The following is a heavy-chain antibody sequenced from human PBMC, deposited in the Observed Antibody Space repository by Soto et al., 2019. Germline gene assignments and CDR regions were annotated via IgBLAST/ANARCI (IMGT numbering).Heavy chain of an antibody. V-gene: IGHV3-11*03. J-gene: IGHJ6*02. Sequence: GGALRLSCAASGFTFSDYYMSWIRQAPEKEQEWVSYISSSSSYTNYADSVKGRFTISRDTAKNSLYLQMNSLRAEDTAVYYCARFGVSYGDSYYYYYGMDVWGQGTTVTVSS. CDR2: ISSSSSYT. D-gene: IGHD4-17*01. CDR3: ARFGVSYGDSYYYYYGMDV. CDR1: GFTFSDYY.